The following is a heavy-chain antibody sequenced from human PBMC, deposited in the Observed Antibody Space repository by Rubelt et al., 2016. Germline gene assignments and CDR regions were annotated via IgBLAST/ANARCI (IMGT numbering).Heavy chain of an antibody. V-gene: IGHV4-59*01. CDR3: AREGRGYSYGHGAFDI. CDR2: IYYSGST. D-gene: IGHD5-18*01. CDR1: GGSISSYY. Sequence: QVQLQESGPGLVKPSETLSLTCTVSGGSISSYYWSWIRQPPGKGLEWIGYIYYSGSTNYNPSLKSRVTISVDTSKNQFSLKLSSVTAADTAVYYCAREGRGYSYGHGAFDIWGQGTMVTVSS. J-gene: IGHJ3*02.